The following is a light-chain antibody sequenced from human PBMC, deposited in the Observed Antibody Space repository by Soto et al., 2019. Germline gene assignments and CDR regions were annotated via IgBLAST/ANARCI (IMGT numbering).Light chain of an antibody. CDR3: QTWGTGIYWV. J-gene: IGLJ3*02. CDR2: VNSDGSH. Sequence: QLVLTQSPSASASLGASVKLTCTLSSGHSRNAIAWHQQQPEKGPRYLMKVNSDGSHSKGDGVPDRFSGSSSGAERYLTISSLQSEDEADYYCQTWGTGIYWVFGGGTKVTVL. V-gene: IGLV4-69*01. CDR1: SGHSRNA.